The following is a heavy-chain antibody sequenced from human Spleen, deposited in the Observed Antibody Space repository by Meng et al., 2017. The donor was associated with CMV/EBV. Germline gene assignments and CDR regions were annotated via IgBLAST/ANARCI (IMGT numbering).Heavy chain of an antibody. Sequence: EVQLLESXXGLVQXGGSLRFSCAASGFTFSSYAMSWVCQAPGKGLEWVSAISGSGGSTYYADSVKGRFTISRDNSKNTLYLQMNSLRAEDTAVYYCARLAYCGGDCYSGYFDIWGRGSLGTVAS. J-gene: IGHJ2*01. CDR1: GFTFSSYA. CDR2: ISGSGGST. D-gene: IGHD2-21*02. V-gene: IGHV3-23*01. CDR3: ARLAYCGGDCYSGYFDI.